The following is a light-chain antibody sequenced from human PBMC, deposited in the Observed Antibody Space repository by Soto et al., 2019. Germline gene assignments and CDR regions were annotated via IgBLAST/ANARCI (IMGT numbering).Light chain of an antibody. CDR1: QGIGSG. CDR3: LQEYPYPRK. V-gene: IGKV1-6*01. CDR2: GTS. Sequence: AIQMTQSPSSLSASVGDRVTITCRASQGIGSGLGWYQQRPRKAPKLLIFGTSTVQDRVPSRFIGSGSDTDFTLTISSLQLEDFATYYCLQEYPYPRKFGQGTDVEIK. J-gene: IGKJ1*01.